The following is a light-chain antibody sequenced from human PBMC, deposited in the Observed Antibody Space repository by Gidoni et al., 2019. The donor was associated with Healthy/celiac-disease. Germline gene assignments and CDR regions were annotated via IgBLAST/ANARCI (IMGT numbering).Light chain of an antibody. J-gene: IGKJ4*01. CDR2: DAS. CDR1: QSVSSY. Sequence: IVLTQSPATLSLSPGERATLSCRASQSVSSYLAWYQQKPGQAPSLLIYDASNRATGIPARFSGSGSGTDFTLTISSLEPEDFAVYYCQQRSNWLYTFGGGTKVEIK. CDR3: QQRSNWLYT. V-gene: IGKV3-11*01.